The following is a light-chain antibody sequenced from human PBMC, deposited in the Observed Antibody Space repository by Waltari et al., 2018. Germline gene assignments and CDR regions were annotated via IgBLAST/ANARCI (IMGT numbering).Light chain of an antibody. CDR3: QQYNDWPQT. Sequence: IVMTQSPATLSVSPGERVTLPCRASQSVSVHLAWYQQKPGQAPRLLMYGASPRAAGVPTRFSGSGSGTEFTVTISSLQSEDFAVYYCQQYNDWPQTFGQGTKLETK. CDR2: GAS. V-gene: IGKV3-15*01. CDR1: QSVSVH. J-gene: IGKJ2*01.